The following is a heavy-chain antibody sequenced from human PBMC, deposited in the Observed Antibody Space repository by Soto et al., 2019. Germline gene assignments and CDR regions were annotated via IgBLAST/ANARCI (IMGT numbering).Heavy chain of an antibody. CDR1: GFTFSSYA. CDR3: ARGLGLDIDY. CDR2: ISYDGSNK. V-gene: IGHV3-30-3*01. Sequence: ESGGGVVPPGRSLRLSCAASGFTFSSYAMHWVRQAPGKGLDWVAVISYDGSNKYYADSVKGRFTISRDNSKNTLYLQMNSLISEDTAVYYCARGLGLDIDYWGQGTLVTVSS. D-gene: IGHD3-16*01. J-gene: IGHJ4*02.